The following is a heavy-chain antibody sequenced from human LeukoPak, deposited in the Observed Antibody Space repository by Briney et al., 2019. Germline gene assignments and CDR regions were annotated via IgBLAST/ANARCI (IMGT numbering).Heavy chain of an antibody. V-gene: IGHV1-2*02. Sequence: RASAKVSCKPAGYTFTAYYIHSVLQAPGQRLGWMGWINPNSGDTDYAQNVQGRVTLTRDTSITTAYMELSRLRSDDTAVYYCAKARVLYYSSISRYDCDVWGKGTTVTVSS. CDR1: GYTFTAYY. D-gene: IGHD2-2*01. CDR3: AKARVLYYSSISRYDCDV. CDR2: INPNSGDT. J-gene: IGHJ6*04.